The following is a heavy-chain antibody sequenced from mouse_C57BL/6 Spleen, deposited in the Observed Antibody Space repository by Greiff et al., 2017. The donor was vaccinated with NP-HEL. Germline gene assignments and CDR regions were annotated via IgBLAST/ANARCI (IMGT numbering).Heavy chain of an antibody. J-gene: IGHJ1*03. CDR3: TREEEYYGSSYVGYVDV. CDR2: ISSGGDYI. CDR1: GFTFSSYA. D-gene: IGHD1-1*01. V-gene: IGHV5-9-1*02. Sequence: EVQVVESGEGLVKPGGSLKLSCAASGFTFSSYAMSWVRQTPEQRLEWVAYISSGGDYIYYADTVKGRFTISRDNARNTRYLQMSSLKSEDTAMYYCTREEEYYGSSYVGYVDVWGTGTTVTVSS.